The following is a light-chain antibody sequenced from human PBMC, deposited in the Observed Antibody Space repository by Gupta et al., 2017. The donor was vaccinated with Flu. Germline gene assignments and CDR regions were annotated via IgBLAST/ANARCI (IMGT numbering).Light chain of an antibody. CDR3: NSYGSGATWV. Sequence: SALTQPASVSGSPGQSVTISCTGTSSDVGDSDYVSWYQQHPGKVPRLMIYEVSHRPAGVSNRFSGSKSGNTASLTISGLQQEDEADYYCNSYGSGATWVFGGRTKVTVL. CDR2: EVS. V-gene: IGLV2-14*01. J-gene: IGLJ3*02. CDR1: SSDVGDSDY.